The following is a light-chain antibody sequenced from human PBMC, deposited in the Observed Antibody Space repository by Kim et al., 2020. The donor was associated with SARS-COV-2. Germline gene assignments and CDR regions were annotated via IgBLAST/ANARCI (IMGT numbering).Light chain of an antibody. V-gene: IGKV3-15*01. J-gene: IGKJ2*01. Sequence: ERLMTQFPATLSVSPGKRATLSCRASQSVSSNLAWYQQKPGQAPRLLIYGAYTRATGIPGRFSGSGSGTEFTLTISGLESEDFAVYYCQQYHNWPYTFGQGTKLEI. CDR3: QQYHNWPYT. CDR1: QSVSSN. CDR2: GAY.